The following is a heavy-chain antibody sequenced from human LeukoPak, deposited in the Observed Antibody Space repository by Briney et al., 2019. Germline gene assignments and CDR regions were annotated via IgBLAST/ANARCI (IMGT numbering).Heavy chain of an antibody. CDR2: ISAGGGST. V-gene: IGHV3-23*01. Sequence: GGSLRLSCAASGFTFSSYAMSWVRQAPGKGLEWVAGISAGGGSTYYADSVKGRFTISRDNSKNMLYLQLNSLRAEDTAVYYCAKGYDSSGSYFRYGMDVWGQGTTVTVSS. CDR1: GFTFSSYA. CDR3: AKGYDSSGSYFRYGMDV. D-gene: IGHD3-22*01. J-gene: IGHJ6*02.